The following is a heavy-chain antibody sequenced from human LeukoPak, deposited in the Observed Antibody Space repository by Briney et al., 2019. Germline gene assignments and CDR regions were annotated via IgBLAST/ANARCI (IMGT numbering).Heavy chain of an antibody. Sequence: ASVKVSCKASGYTFTDSYMHWVRQAPGQGLECMGWINPKTGGTNYAQRFQGRVTMTRDTSIRTAYMELNSLRSDDTAVYYCARDGRLTIFVRGIITEGSPPKNWGQGTLVTVSS. CDR1: GYTFTDSY. CDR3: ARDGRLTIFVRGIITEGSPPKN. D-gene: IGHD3-10*01. CDR2: INPKTGGT. J-gene: IGHJ4*02. V-gene: IGHV1-2*02.